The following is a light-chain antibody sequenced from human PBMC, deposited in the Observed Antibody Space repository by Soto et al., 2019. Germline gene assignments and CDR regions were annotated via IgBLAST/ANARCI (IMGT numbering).Light chain of an antibody. Sequence: EIGMTQSPATLSVTPGERATLSCRASQSVSSNYLAWYQQKPGQAPRLLIYGASNRATGIPDRFSGSGSGTDFTLTISRLEPEDFAVYYCQQYGSSGTFGQGTKVDIK. CDR2: GAS. V-gene: IGKV3-20*01. CDR1: QSVSSNY. J-gene: IGKJ1*01. CDR3: QQYGSSGT.